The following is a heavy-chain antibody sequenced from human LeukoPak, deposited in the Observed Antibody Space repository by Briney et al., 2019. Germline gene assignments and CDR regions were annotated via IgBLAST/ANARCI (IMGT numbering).Heavy chain of an antibody. J-gene: IGHJ4*02. D-gene: IGHD2-2*01. CDR2: IYYTGTT. CDR3: ARVGVYGLCSSSACFSPFDS. Sequence: PSETLSLTCTVSAGSISSSSYFWGWIRQPPEKGPEWIGTIYYTGTTYYNPSLKSRVTISVDTSNNQFYLRLSSVTAADTAVYYCARVGVYGLCSSSACFSPFDSWGQGTLVTV. CDR1: AGSISSSSYF. V-gene: IGHV4-39*07.